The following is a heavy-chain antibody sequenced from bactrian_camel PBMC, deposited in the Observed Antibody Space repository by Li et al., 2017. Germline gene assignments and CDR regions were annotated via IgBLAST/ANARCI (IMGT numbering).Heavy chain of an antibody. CDR2: ISADGAI. D-gene: IGHD6*01. CDR1: GNTFC. Sequence: HVQLVESGGGSVQAGGSLRLSCAASGNTFCMAWCRQAPTKAREGVAAISADGAITYGDSVKGRSTISKDNAKNTLYLQMNSLKPEDTAMYYCAAEEWILICGSWYPSDANNWGQGTQVTVS. V-gene: IGHV3S53*01. J-gene: IGHJ4*01. CDR3: AAEEWILICGSWYPSDANN.